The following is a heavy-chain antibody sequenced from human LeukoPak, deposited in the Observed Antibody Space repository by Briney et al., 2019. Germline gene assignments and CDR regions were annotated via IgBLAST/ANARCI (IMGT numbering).Heavy chain of an antibody. CDR3: AIDGDSSWYGWFDP. V-gene: IGHV4-4*07. D-gene: IGHD6-13*01. J-gene: IGHJ5*02. Sequence: SETLSLTCTVSGGSLSSYYWSWIRQPAGKGLEWIGRIYTSGSTNYNPSLKSRVTMSVDTSKNQFSLKLSSVTAADTAVYYCAIDGDSSWYGWFDPWGQGTLVTVSS. CDR1: GGSLSSYY. CDR2: IYTSGST.